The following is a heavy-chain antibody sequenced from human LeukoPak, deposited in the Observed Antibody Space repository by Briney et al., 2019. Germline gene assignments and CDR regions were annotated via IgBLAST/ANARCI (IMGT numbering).Heavy chain of an antibody. J-gene: IGHJ6*02. V-gene: IGHV4-39*07. Sequence: SETLSLTCTVSGGSVSSGSYYWSWIRQPPGKGLEWIGEINHSGSTNYNPSLKSRVTISVDTSKNQFSLKLSSVTAADTAVYYCARVYYYDSSGYLYYYYYYGMDVWGQGTTVTVSS. D-gene: IGHD3-22*01. CDR3: ARVYYYDSSGYLYYYYYYGMDV. CDR2: INHSGST. CDR1: GGSVSSGSYY.